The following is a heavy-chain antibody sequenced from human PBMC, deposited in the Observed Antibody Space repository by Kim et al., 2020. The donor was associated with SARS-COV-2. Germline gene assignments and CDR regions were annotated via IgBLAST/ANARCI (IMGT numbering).Heavy chain of an antibody. V-gene: IGHV3-48*04. CDR1: GFTFSSYS. CDR3: ARDPLLRPSGYYYYGMDV. J-gene: IGHJ6*02. CDR2: ISSSSSTI. Sequence: GGSLRLSCAASGFTFSSYSMNWVRQAPGKGLEWVSYISSSSSTIYYADSVKGRFTISRDNAKNSLYLQMNSLRAEDTAVYYCARDPLLRPSGYYYYGMDVWGQGTTVTVSS. D-gene: IGHD1-26*01.